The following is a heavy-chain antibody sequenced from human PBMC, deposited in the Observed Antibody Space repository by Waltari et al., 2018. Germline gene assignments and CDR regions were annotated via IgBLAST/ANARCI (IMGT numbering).Heavy chain of an antibody. V-gene: IGHV1-8*01. D-gene: IGHD2-8*02. Sequence: QVQLVQSGPEVREPGDSVTVPCKACGHHFPSFDYHWVRQAPGEGLEWIGWMNPNNGDTAFAQKLQGRVTLARNTSISTAYMELSSLTSDDTAMYYCATGPAAWWAFDVWGQGTMVAVSS. CDR2: MNPNNGDT. CDR1: GHHFPSFD. J-gene: IGHJ3*01. CDR3: ATGPAAWWAFDV.